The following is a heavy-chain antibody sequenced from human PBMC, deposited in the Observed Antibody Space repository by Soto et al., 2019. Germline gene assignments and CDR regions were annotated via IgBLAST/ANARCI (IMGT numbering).Heavy chain of an antibody. J-gene: IGHJ4*02. Sequence: SETLSLTCAVYGGSFSGYYWSWIRQPPGKGLEWIGEINHSGSTNYNPSLKSRVTISVDTSKNQFSLKLSSVTAADTAVYYCARDTVAIAYWGQGTLVTVSS. V-gene: IGHV4-34*01. D-gene: IGHD4-17*01. CDR3: ARDTVAIAY. CDR1: GGSFSGYY. CDR2: INHSGST.